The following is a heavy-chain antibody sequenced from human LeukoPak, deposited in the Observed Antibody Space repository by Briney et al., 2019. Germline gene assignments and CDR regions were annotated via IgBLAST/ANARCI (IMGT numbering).Heavy chain of an antibody. J-gene: IGHJ5*02. CDR1: GGSISSYY. CDR3: ARRTYSGWFDP. D-gene: IGHD1-1*01. Sequence: PSETLSLTCTVSGGSISSYYWSWIRQPPGKGLEWIGYIYTSGSTNYNPSLKSRATISVDTSKNQFSLKLSSVTAADTAVYYCARRTYSGWFDPWGQGTLVTVSS. CDR2: IYTSGST. V-gene: IGHV4-4*09.